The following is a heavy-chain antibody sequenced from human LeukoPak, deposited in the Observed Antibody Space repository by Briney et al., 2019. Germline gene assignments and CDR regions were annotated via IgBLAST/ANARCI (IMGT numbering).Heavy chain of an antibody. CDR2: IWYDGSNK. D-gene: IGHD3-10*01. Sequence: GRSLRLSCAASGFSFSSFGMHWVRQAPGKGLEWVAVIWYDGSNKYYADSVKGRFTISRDNSKNTPYLQMNSLRAEDTAVYYCARDRDYYGSGSYGHYYYGMDVWGQGTTVTVSS. V-gene: IGHV3-33*01. CDR1: GFSFSSFG. J-gene: IGHJ6*02. CDR3: ARDRDYYGSGSYGHYYYGMDV.